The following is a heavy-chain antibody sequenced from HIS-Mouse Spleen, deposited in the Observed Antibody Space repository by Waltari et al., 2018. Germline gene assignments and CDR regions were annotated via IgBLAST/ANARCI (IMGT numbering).Heavy chain of an antibody. CDR1: GFSLSTSGMC. J-gene: IGHJ4*02. V-gene: IGHV2-70*15. Sequence: QVTLRESGPALVKPTQTLTLTCTFSGFSLSTSGMCVSWIPQPPGKALEWLARIDWDDDKYYSTSLKTRLTISKDTSKNQVVLTMTNMDPVDTATYYCARIQAGKLELPFDYWGQGTLVTVSS. D-gene: IGHD1-7*01. CDR2: IDWDDDK. CDR3: ARIQAGKLELPFDY.